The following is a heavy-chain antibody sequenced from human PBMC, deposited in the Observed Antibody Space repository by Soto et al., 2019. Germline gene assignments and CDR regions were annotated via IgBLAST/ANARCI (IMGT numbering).Heavy chain of an antibody. CDR1: GLSFNKLG. V-gene: IGHV3-30*03. D-gene: IGHD4-4*01. CDR2: ISYDGSSE. J-gene: IGHJ4*02. CDR3: ASYSTSWRG. Sequence: QVQLVESGGGVVQPGRSLRLSCAASGLSFNKLGVHWVRQAPGMGLEWVAVISYDGSSEYYADSVKGRFTISRDNSRNMVYLQMTGLTEEDTAVYFCASYSTSWRGWGQGNRVSVSS.